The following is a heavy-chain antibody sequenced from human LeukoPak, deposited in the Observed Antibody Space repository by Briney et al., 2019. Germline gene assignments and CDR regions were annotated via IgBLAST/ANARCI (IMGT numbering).Heavy chain of an antibody. J-gene: IGHJ4*02. Sequence: PSQTLSLTCTVSGGSISSGGYYWSWIRQHPGKGLEWIGYIYHSGSTYYNPSLKSRVTISVDTSKNQFSLKLSSVTAADTAVYYCARDLSGYSYGFFDYWGQGTLVTVSS. D-gene: IGHD5-18*01. CDR3: ARDLSGYSYGFFDY. V-gene: IGHV4-31*03. CDR2: IYHSGST. CDR1: GGSISSGGYY.